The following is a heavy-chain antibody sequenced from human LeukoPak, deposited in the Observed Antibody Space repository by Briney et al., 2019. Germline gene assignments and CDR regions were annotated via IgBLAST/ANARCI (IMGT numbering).Heavy chain of an antibody. CDR3: ARMGAIAGASANPDY. CDR1: GGSISSGSYY. CDR2: IYYSGST. V-gene: IGHV4-61*01. J-gene: IGHJ4*02. D-gene: IGHD4/OR15-4a*01. Sequence: KSSETLSLTCTVSGGSISSGSYYWSWIRQPPGKGLEWIGYIYYSGSTNYSPSLKSRVTISVDTSKNQFSLRLSSVTAADTAVYYCARMGAIAGASANPDYWGQGTLVTVSS.